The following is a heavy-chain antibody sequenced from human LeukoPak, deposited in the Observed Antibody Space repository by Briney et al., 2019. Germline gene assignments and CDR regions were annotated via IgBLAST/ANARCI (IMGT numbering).Heavy chain of an antibody. J-gene: IGHJ4*02. D-gene: IGHD3-10*01. CDR2: ISREGGTT. CDR3: TKDFSGSYEN. CDR1: GFTFDDYA. V-gene: IGHV3-43*02. Sequence: PGGSLRLSCATSGFTFDDYAFHWVRQVPGKGLEWVSLISREGGTTSYGDSVKGRFTISRDNSKISLYMQMNSLKTEDSALYYCTKDFSGSYENWGQGTLVTVSS.